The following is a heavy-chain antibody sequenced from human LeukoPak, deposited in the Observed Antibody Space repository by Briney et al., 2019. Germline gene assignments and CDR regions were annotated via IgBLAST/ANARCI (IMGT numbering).Heavy chain of an antibody. V-gene: IGHV4-61*02. CDR1: GDSISSSSYY. Sequence: SETLSLTCTVSGDSISSSSYYWNWIRQPAGKGLEWIGRIYTSGNTIYNPSLKSRVTMSVDTSKSQFSLKLSSVTAADTAVYYCARVGGSFDIWGQGTMVTVSS. D-gene: IGHD3-16*01. CDR3: ARVGGSFDI. J-gene: IGHJ3*02. CDR2: IYTSGNT.